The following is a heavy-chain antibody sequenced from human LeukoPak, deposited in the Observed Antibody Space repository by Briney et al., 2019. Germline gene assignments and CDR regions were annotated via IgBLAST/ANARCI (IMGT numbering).Heavy chain of an antibody. D-gene: IGHD4-17*01. CDR2: IWYDGSNK. J-gene: IGHJ4*02. CDR1: GFTVSSNY. V-gene: IGHV3-33*08. CDR3: ARDLYGSLDY. Sequence: PGGSLRLSCAASGFTVSSNYMSWVRQAPGKGLEWVAVIWYDGSNKYYADSVKGRFTISRDNSKNTLYLQMNSLRAEDTAVYYCARDLYGSLDYWGQGTLVTVSS.